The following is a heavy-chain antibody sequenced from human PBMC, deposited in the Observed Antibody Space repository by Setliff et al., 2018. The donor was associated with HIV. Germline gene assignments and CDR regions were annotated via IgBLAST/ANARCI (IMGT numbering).Heavy chain of an antibody. J-gene: IGHJ5*02. CDR3: VKGDNFWTGYSTYFEFDP. CDR2: IRYDGSEK. D-gene: IGHD3-3*01. Sequence: LRLSCAASGFIFGNFGLHWVRQAPGEGLEWVTFIRYDGSEKFYADSVRGRFTISRDNSKNKLYLQMNSLRIEDTAIYYCVKGDNFWTGYSTYFEFDPWGQGTLVTVSS. V-gene: IGHV3-30*02. CDR1: GFIFGNFG.